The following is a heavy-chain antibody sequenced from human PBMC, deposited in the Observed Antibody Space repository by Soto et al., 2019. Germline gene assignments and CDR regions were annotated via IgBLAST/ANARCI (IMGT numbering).Heavy chain of an antibody. CDR2: IYYSGST. J-gene: IGHJ4*02. CDR1: GGSISSSSYY. Sequence: QLQLQESGPGLVKPSETLSLTCTVSGGSISSSSYYWGWIRQPPGKGLEWMGSIYYSGSTYYNPSLNSRVIIAVSTSKHQFSLKLSSVTAADTAVYECARHEGADYYDSSGSLYYWGQGTLVTVSS. V-gene: IGHV4-39*01. D-gene: IGHD3-22*01. CDR3: ARHEGADYYDSSGSLYY.